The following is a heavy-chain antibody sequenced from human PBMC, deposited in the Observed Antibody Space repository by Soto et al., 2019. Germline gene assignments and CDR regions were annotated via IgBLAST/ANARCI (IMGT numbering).Heavy chain of an antibody. V-gene: IGHV3-23*01. D-gene: IGHD6-6*01. CDR3: AKEGEDRPTYDAFDM. CDR2: ISGSGATS. CDR1: GLNFGSFA. J-gene: IGHJ3*02. Sequence: DVQLLQSGGGLVQPGGSLRLTCAASGLNFGSFAMGWVRQAPGTGLEWVTAISGSGATSYYAPSVKGRFIVSRDNLKGILYLDMNSLRDADTALYYCAKEGEDRPTYDAFDMWGQGTMVIVSS.